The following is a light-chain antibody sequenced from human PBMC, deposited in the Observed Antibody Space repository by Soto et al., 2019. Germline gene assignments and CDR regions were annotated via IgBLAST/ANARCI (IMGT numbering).Light chain of an antibody. CDR2: EVS. V-gene: IGLV2-8*01. CDR1: SSDVGGYNY. J-gene: IGLJ2*01. CDR3: NSYAASNNFGV. Sequence: QSALTQPPSASGSPGQSVTISCIGTSSDVGGYNYVSWYQQHPGKAPKLMIYEVSERPSGVPDRFSGYKSGNTASLTVSGLKAGDEADYYCNSYAASNNFGVFGGGTKLTVL.